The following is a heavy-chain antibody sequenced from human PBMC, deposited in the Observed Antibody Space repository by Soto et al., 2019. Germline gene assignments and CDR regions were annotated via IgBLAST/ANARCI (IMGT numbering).Heavy chain of an antibody. CDR1: GGSISSGGYY. D-gene: IGHD2-2*01. Sequence: SETLSLTCTVSGGSISSGGYYWCWIRQHPGKGLEWIGYIYYSGSTYYTPSLKSRVTISVDTSKNQFSLKLSSVTAADTAVYYCARGKSSAAYYYYYMDVWGKGTTVTVSS. J-gene: IGHJ6*03. CDR2: IYYSGST. CDR3: ARGKSSAAYYYYYMDV. V-gene: IGHV4-31*03.